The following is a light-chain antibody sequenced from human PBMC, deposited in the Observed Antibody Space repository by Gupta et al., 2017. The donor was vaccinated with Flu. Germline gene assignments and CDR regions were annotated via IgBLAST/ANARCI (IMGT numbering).Light chain of an antibody. V-gene: IGLV2-23*02. CDR2: EVT. CDR1: SSDVGTYNV. J-gene: IGLJ3*02. Sequence: QSALTQPASVSGSPGQSITISCTGTSSDVGTYNVVSWYQQHPGKAPKLMIHEVTKRPSGVSNRFSGSKSGNTASLTISGLQAGDEADYYCCSYAGRTTWVFGGGTKVTVL. CDR3: CSYAGRTTWV.